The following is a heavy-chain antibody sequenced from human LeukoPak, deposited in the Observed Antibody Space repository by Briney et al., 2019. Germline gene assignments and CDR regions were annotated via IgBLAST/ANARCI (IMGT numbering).Heavy chain of an antibody. J-gene: IGHJ4*02. CDR1: GYSFSTYW. CDR3: AIGGYFPGYFDY. V-gene: IGHV5-51*01. CDR2: IYPGDFDT. D-gene: IGHD3-22*01. Sequence: SGESLKISCKGSGYSFSTYWVAWVRQMPGKGLEWMGIIYPGDFDTTYSPSFEGQVTISVDPSVDAAYLQWHSLKASDTAIYYCAIGGYFPGYFDYWGQGTQVTVS.